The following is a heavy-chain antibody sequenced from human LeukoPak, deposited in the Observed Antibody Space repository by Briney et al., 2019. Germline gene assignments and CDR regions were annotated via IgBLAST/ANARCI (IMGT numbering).Heavy chain of an antibody. V-gene: IGHV3-7*03. CDR1: GFTFSSYW. CDR3: ASPVGATTVRAFDI. Sequence: GGSLRLSCAASGFTFSSYWMSWVRQAPGKGLEWVANIKQDGSEKYYVDSVKGRFTISRDNAKNSLYLQMNSLKTEDTAVYYCASPVGATTVRAFDIWGQGTMVTVSS. CDR2: IKQDGSEK. J-gene: IGHJ3*02. D-gene: IGHD1-26*01.